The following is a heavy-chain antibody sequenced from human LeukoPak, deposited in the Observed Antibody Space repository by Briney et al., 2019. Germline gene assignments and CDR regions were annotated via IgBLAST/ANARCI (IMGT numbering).Heavy chain of an antibody. CDR3: ARRRHIVVVVAAIRGGAFDI. D-gene: IGHD2-15*01. CDR1: GGSFSGYY. Sequence: SETLSLTCAVYGGSFSGYYWSWIRQPPGKGLEWIGEINHSGSTNYNPSLKSRVTISVDTSKNQFSLKLSSVTAADTAVYYCARRRHIVVVVAAIRGGAFDIWGQGTMVTVSS. CDR2: INHSGST. V-gene: IGHV4-34*01. J-gene: IGHJ3*02.